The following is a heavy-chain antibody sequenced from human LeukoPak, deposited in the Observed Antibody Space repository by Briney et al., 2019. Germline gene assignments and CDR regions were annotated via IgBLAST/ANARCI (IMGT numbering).Heavy chain of an antibody. Sequence: SETLSLTCTVSGGSISSSSYYWGWIRQPPGKGLEWIGSVYYRGSTYYNPSLKSRVTISIDTSKNQFSLNLSSVTAADTAVYYCVSCDFGAGGYSPHFDSWGQGTLVTVSS. CDR3: VSCDFGAGGYSPHFDS. J-gene: IGHJ4*02. CDR2: VYYRGST. D-gene: IGHD3-10*01. CDR1: GGSISSSSYY. V-gene: IGHV4-39*01.